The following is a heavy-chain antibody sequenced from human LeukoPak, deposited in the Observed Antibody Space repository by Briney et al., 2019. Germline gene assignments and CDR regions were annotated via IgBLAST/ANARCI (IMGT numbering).Heavy chain of an antibody. J-gene: IGHJ4*02. Sequence: RASVKVSCKASGFTFTSYAMNWVRQAPGQGLEWMGWINTNTGNPTYAQGFTGRFVFSLDTSVSTAYLQISSLKAEDTAVYYCATTTELYSGSYCVQFDYWGQGTLVTVSS. CDR2: INTNTGNP. D-gene: IGHD1-26*01. V-gene: IGHV7-4-1*02. CDR1: GFTFTSYA. CDR3: ATTTELYSGSYCVQFDY.